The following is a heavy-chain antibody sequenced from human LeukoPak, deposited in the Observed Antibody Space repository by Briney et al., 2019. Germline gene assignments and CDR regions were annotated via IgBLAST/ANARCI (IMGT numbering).Heavy chain of an antibody. J-gene: IGHJ2*01. D-gene: IGHD3-9*01. CDR3: ARDRDILTGTMGDFDL. CDR2: IYTSGST. Sequence: SQTLSLTCTVSGGSISSGSYYWSWIRQPAGKGLEWIGRIYTSGSTNYNPSLKSRVTISVDTSKNQFSLKLSSVTAADTAVYYCARDRDILTGTMGDFDLWGRGTLVTVSS. V-gene: IGHV4-61*02. CDR1: GGSISSGSYY.